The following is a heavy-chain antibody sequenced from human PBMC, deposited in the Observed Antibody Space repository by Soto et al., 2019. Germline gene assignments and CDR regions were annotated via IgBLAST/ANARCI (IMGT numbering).Heavy chain of an antibody. D-gene: IGHD3-22*01. V-gene: IGHV1-18*01. Sequence: QVQLVQSGAEVKKPGASVKVSCKASGYTFTSYGISWVRQAPGQGLEWMGWISAYNGNTNYAQKLQGRVTMTTDTSPSTAYMALRSLRSDDTAVYYCASSLTYTMIGCDWGQGTLVTVSS. CDR3: ASSLTYTMIGCD. CDR1: GYTFTSYG. J-gene: IGHJ4*02. CDR2: ISAYNGNT.